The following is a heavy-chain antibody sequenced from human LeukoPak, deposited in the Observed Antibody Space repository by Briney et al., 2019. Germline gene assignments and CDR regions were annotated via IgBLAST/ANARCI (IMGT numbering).Heavy chain of an antibody. V-gene: IGHV1-2*02. Sequence: GASVKVSCKASGYTFTGYYMHWVRQAPGQGLEWMGWINPNSGGTNYAQKFQGRVTMTRDTSISTAYMELSRLRSDDTAVYYCARGLAQIQLWYTLVFDIWGQGTMVTVSS. CDR3: ARGLAQIQLWYTLVFDI. CDR2: INPNSGGT. CDR1: GYTFTGYY. D-gene: IGHD5-18*01. J-gene: IGHJ3*02.